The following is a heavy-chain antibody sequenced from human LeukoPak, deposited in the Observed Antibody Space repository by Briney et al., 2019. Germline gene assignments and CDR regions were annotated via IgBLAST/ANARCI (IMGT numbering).Heavy chain of an antibody. V-gene: IGHV4-38-2*02. Sequence: SETLSLTCTVSGYSLRNGYHWAWFRQPPGKGLEWIGSVSQSGSTYDNPSLKSRVTMSMDTSKNQFSVKMRAVTAADTAVYYCARAFLVGYSPEEYFFDYWGQGTLVTVSS. D-gene: IGHD2-15*01. CDR1: GYSLRNGYH. CDR3: ARAFLVGYSPEEYFFDY. J-gene: IGHJ4*02. CDR2: VSQSGST.